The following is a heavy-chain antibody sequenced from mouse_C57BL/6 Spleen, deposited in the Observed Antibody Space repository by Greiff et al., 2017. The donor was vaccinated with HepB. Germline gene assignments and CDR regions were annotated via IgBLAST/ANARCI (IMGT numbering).Heavy chain of an antibody. CDR1: GYSITSGYY. J-gene: IGHJ3*01. Sequence: EVKLQESGPGLVKPSQSLSLTCSVTGYSITSGYYWNWIRQFPGNKLEWMGYISYDGSNNYNPSLKNRISITRDTSKNQFFLKLNSVTTEDTATYYCARQNYGNYPAWFAYWGQGTLVTVSA. CDR3: ARQNYGNYPAWFAY. V-gene: IGHV3-6*01. CDR2: ISYDGSN. D-gene: IGHD2-1*01.